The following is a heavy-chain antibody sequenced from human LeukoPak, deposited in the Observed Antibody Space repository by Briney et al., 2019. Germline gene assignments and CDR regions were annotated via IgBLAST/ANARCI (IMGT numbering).Heavy chain of an antibody. Sequence: PAGGSLRLSCAASAFTFSSYAMSWVRQAPGKGLEWVSAINGSGGSTYYVDSVKGRFTISRDNAKNTLYLQMNSLRAEDTAVYYCAKEVAVAGTPTFFYYYYMDVWGKGTTVTVSS. J-gene: IGHJ6*03. CDR2: INGSGGST. CDR1: AFTFSSYA. CDR3: AKEVAVAGTPTFFYYYYMDV. V-gene: IGHV3-23*01. D-gene: IGHD6-19*01.